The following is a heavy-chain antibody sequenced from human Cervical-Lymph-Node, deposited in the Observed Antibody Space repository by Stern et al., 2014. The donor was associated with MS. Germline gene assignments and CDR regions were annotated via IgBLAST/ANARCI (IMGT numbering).Heavy chain of an antibody. CDR3: ARRRGYSSSWYGGGYYYYGMDV. CDR2: ISYDGSKK. V-gene: IGHV3-30-3*01. Sequence: VQLEESGGGVVQPGRSLRLSCAASGFTFSSYAMHWVRQAPGKGLEWVAVISYDGSKKYYADSVKGRFTISRDNSKNTLYLQMNSLRAEDTAVYYCARRRGYSSSWYGGGYYYYGMDVWGQGTTVTVSS. CDR1: GFTFSSYA. D-gene: IGHD6-13*01. J-gene: IGHJ6*02.